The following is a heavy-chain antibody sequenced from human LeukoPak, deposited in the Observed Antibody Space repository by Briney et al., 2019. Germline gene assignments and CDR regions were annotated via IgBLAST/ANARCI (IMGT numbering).Heavy chain of an antibody. V-gene: IGHV3-7*03. J-gene: IGHJ6*02. CDR2: IKQDGSDK. CDR1: GFTFNTYW. D-gene: IGHD6-13*01. Sequence: GGSLRLSCAASGFTFNTYWMTWVRQAPGKGLEWVANIKQDGSDKYYVDSVKGRFTISRDNAKNSLYLQMDSLKTEDTAVYYCTSGLGSSWHFYYYAMDVWGQGTTVTVSS. CDR3: TSGLGSSWHFYYYAMDV.